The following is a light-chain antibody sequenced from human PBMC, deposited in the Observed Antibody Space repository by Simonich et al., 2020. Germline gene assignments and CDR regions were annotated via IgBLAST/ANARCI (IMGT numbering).Light chain of an antibody. V-gene: IGLV2-23*01. J-gene: IGLJ3*02. Sequence: QSALTQPASVSWSPGQSITISCTGTRSDVGSYNRVSWYQQHPGQAPKLMLYEGRERPQGGYYRFSRSQSGNTASITISELQAEDEADYYCCSYAGSSTWVFGGGTKLTVL. CDR2: EGR. CDR3: CSYAGSSTWV. CDR1: RSDVGSYNR.